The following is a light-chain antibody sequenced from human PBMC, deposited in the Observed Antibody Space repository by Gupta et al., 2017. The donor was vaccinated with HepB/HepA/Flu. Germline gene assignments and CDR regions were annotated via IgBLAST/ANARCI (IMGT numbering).Light chain of an antibody. V-gene: IGKV1-8*01. CDR3: QHYDSFPIT. CDR1: QGISSY. CDR2: AAS. J-gene: IGKJ4*01. Sequence: AIRMTQSPSSFSASTGDRVTITCRASQGISSYLAWYQQKPGKAPKLLIYAASTVQSGVPSRFSGSGYGTDFTLTISGRQSEDFATYYCQHYDSFPITFGRGTXVEIK.